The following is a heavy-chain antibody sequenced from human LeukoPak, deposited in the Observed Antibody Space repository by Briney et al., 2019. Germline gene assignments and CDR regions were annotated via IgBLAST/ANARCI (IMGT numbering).Heavy chain of an antibody. CDR3: ARLLCSGRPCYPGKGGWFDP. CDR2: INTITGNP. CDR1: GYTFTSYA. Sequence: ASVKVSCKASGYTFTSYAINWVRQAPGQGLEWMGWINTITGNPTYAQGFTGRFVFSLDTSVSTAYLQISSLKAEDTAVYYCARLLCSGRPCYPGKGGWFDPWGQGTLVTVSS. J-gene: IGHJ5*02. D-gene: IGHD6-19*01. V-gene: IGHV7-4-1*02.